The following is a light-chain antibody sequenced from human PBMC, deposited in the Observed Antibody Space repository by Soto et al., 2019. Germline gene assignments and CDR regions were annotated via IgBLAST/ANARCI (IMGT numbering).Light chain of an antibody. V-gene: IGKV2-28*01. CDR1: QSLLHSNGYNY. CDR3: MQALQAPT. CDR2: LGS. Sequence: DIVMTQSPLSLPVTPGEPASISCRSSQSLLHSNGYNYLDWYLQKPGQSPQLLIYLGSNRASGVPDRFSGRGSGTDFTLKINRVEAEDVGVYYCMQALQAPTFGGGTKVEIK. J-gene: IGKJ4*01.